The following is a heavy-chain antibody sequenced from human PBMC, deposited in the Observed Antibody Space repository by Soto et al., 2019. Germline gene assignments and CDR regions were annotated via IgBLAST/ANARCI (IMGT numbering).Heavy chain of an antibody. V-gene: IGHV1-8*01. CDR2: MNPNSGNT. CDR1: GYTFTSYD. D-gene: IGHD6-13*01. CDR3: AGRIAAAARFDY. J-gene: IGHJ4*02. Sequence: ASVKVSCKASGYTFTSYDLNWVRQATGQGLEWMGWMNPNSGNTGYAQKFQGRVTMTRNTSISTAYMELSSLRSEDTAVYYCAGRIAAAARFDYWGQGTLVTVSS.